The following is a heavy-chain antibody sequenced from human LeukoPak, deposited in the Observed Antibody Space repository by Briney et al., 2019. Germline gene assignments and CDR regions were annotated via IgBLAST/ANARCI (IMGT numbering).Heavy chain of an antibody. CDR2: IFPGDSDT. CDR3: ARRHSSWSPNWFDP. D-gene: IGHD6-13*01. CDR1: GYSFNTYW. Sequence: GESLKISCKGSGYSFNTYWIGWVRQIPGKGLEWMGIIFPGDSDTRYSPSFQGRVTISADKSISTAYLQWSSLKTSDTAMYYCARRHSSWSPNWFDPWGQGTLVTVSS. V-gene: IGHV5-51*01. J-gene: IGHJ5*02.